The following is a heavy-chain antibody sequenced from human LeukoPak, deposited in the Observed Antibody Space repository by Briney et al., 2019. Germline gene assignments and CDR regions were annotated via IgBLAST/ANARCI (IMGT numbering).Heavy chain of an antibody. V-gene: IGHV1-69*04. CDR2: IIPILGIA. J-gene: IGHJ4*02. D-gene: IGHD3-10*01. CDR3: ARDGGDYYGSGSYYNPLYFDY. CDR1: GYTFTSYD. Sequence: SVKVSCKASGYTFTSYDINWVRQATGQGLEWMGRIIPILGIANYAQKFQGRVTITADKSTSTAYMELSSLRSEDTAVYYCARDGGDYYGSGSYYNPLYFDYWGQGTLVTVSS.